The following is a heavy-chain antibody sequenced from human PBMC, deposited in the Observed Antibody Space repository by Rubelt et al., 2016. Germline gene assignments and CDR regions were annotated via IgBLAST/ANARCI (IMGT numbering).Heavy chain of an antibody. CDR1: GCSVSRSSYL. D-gene: IGHD6-13*01. Sequence: QLQLQESGPGLVKPSETLSLSCTVSGCSVSRSSYLWGWVRQLPGERLEWIGGFRYGGCRFFHPSLKSRVSFSVDTSKNQLFLDTTSVTVADTATYFCARDSAGFDYWGQGTLVTVSS. J-gene: IGHJ4*02. CDR2: FRYGGCR. V-gene: IGHV4-39*07. CDR3: ARDSAGFDY.